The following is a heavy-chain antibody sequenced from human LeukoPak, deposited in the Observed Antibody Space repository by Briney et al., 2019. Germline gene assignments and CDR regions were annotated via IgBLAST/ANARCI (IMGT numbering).Heavy chain of an antibody. CDR3: ASPIVLVPLNMRNDVFDI. D-gene: IGHD2/OR15-2a*01. CDR2: FYDSGTT. CDR1: GGSISGYY. J-gene: IGHJ3*02. V-gene: IGHV4-59*12. Sequence: SETLSLTCTVSGGSISGYYWSWIRQPPGKGLEWIGHFYDSGTTEYNPSLKSRLSISVDTSKNQFSLILTSVTAADTAVYYCASPIVLVPLNMRNDVFDIWGQGTMVTVSS.